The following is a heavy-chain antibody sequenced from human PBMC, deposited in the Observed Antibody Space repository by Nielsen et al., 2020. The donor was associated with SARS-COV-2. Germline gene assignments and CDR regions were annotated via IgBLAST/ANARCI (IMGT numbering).Heavy chain of an antibody. CDR2: INSDSGNT. CDR3: ALSRGCSATSCFFDY. V-gene: IGHV1-3*04. Sequence: ASVKVSCKASGYTFTAYAIHWVRQDPGQRLEWMGWINSDSGNTKYSQKFRGRVTITRDTSASTAYMELSGLSSEDTAVYYCALSRGCSATSCFFDYWGQGALVTVSS. D-gene: IGHD2-2*01. J-gene: IGHJ4*02. CDR1: GYTFTAYA.